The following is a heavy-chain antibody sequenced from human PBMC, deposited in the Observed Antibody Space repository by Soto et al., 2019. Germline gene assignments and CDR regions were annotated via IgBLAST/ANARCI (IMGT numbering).Heavy chain of an antibody. J-gene: IGHJ4*02. V-gene: IGHV3-21*01. CDR3: ARDKITGLFDY. CDR2: ISRSSSYI. CDR1: GFTFSTYS. D-gene: IGHD2-8*02. Sequence: PGESLKISCAASGFTFSTYSMNWVRQAPGKGLEWVSSISRSSSYIYYADSMKGRFTISRDNAKNSLYPHINSLRPEDTAVYYCARDKITGLFDYWGQGTPVTVS.